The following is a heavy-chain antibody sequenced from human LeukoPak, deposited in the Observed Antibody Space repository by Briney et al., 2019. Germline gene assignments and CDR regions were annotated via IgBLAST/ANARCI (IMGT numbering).Heavy chain of an antibody. CDR3: ARDSGSAGAFDI. CDR1: GFTFSSYS. CDR2: ISSSSSYI. D-gene: IGHD1-26*01. Sequence: GGSLRLSCAASGFTFSSYSMNWVRQAPGKGLEWVSSISSSSSYIYYADSVKGRFTISRDNAKNSLYLQMNSLRAEDTAAYYCARDSGSAGAFDIWGQGTMVTVSS. V-gene: IGHV3-21*01. J-gene: IGHJ3*02.